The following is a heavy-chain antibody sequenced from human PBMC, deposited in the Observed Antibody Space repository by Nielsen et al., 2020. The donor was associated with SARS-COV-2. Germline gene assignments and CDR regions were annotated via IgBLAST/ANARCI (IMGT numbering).Heavy chain of an antibody. V-gene: IGHV3-30*18. Sequence: GGSLRLSCAASGFTFSSYGMHWVRQAPGKGLEWVAVISYDGSNKYYADSVKGRFTISRDNSKNTLYLQMNSLRAEDTAVYYCPKGGGCPGGYWGQGTLVTVSS. CDR3: PKGGGCPGGY. D-gene: IGHD2-15*01. CDR1: GFTFSSYG. J-gene: IGHJ4*02. CDR2: ISYDGSNK.